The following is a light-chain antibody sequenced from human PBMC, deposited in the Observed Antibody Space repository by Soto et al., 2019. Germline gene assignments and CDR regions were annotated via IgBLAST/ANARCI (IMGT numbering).Light chain of an antibody. CDR2: AAS. Sequence: DIQMTQSPSSLSASVGDRVTITCRASQGINNYLAWFQQKPGKPPKPLIYAASSLQGGVPSRFSGSASGTDFTLTISSLQPEDFATYYCQQFNSYPLTFGGGTKVEIK. CDR3: QQFNSYPLT. J-gene: IGKJ4*01. CDR1: QGINNY. V-gene: IGKV1-16*01.